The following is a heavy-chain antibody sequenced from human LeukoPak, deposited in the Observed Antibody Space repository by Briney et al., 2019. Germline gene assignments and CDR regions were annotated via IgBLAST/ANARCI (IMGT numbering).Heavy chain of an antibody. CDR2: ISYDGSNK. CDR3: AKDPHYGDYVNYFDY. D-gene: IGHD4-17*01. J-gene: IGHJ4*02. Sequence: GGSLRLSCAASGFTFSSYGMHWVRQAPGKGLEWVAVISYDGSNKYYADSVKGRFTIYRDNSKNTLYLQMNSLRAEDTAVYYCAKDPHYGDYVNYFDYWGQGTLVTVSS. CDR1: GFTFSSYG. V-gene: IGHV3-30*18.